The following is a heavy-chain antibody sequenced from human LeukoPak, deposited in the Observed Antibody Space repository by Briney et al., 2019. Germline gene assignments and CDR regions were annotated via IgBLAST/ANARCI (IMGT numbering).Heavy chain of an antibody. Sequence: SDTLSLTCIVSGGSISGYYWSWIRQPPGKGLEWIGSIYYSGSTDYNPSLKSRVIISVDTSKNQFSLSLISVTAADTAVYYCARDGVSALNLYSDLWGRGTLVTVSS. CDR3: ARDGVSALNLYSDL. CDR1: GGSISGYY. D-gene: IGHD3-3*01. J-gene: IGHJ2*01. CDR2: IYYSGST. V-gene: IGHV4-59*01.